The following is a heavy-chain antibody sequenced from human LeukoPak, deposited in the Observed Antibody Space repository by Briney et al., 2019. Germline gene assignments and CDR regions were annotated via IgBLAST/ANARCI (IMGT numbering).Heavy chain of an antibody. Sequence: SETLSLTCTDSGGSISNYYWGWIRQPPGRGLEWIGYIYYSGSTNYNPSLKSRVTISLDTSKKHFSLKLSSVTAADTAVYYCARRLTFYYDLWGQGTLVTVSS. CDR3: ARRLTFYYDL. CDR1: GGSISNYY. D-gene: IGHD3-22*01. V-gene: IGHV4-59*08. CDR2: IYYSGST. J-gene: IGHJ4*02.